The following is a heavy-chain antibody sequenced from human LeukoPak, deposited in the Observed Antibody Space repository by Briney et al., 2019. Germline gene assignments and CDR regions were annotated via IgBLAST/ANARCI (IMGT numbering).Heavy chain of an antibody. CDR1: TFTVSSNY. CDR3: ARLRHTMYWRTDHL. CDR2: IQRDGSEY. D-gene: IGHD2-8*02. V-gene: IGHV3-7*05. J-gene: IGHJ4*02. Sequence: GGSLRLPCASSTFTVSSNYMSWFGQAPGKGLEWVANIQRDGSEYYYVDSVKGRFTISRDNAKDSLYLQMNSLRAEDTAVYYCARLRHTMYWRTDHLWRQGTLVTVSS.